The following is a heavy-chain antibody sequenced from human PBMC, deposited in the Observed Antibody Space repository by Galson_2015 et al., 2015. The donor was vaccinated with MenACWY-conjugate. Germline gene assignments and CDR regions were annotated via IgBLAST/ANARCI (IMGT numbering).Heavy chain of an antibody. V-gene: IGHV3-7*03. D-gene: IGHD3-10*01. CDR1: GYDFSDFW. Sequence: SGAEVKKPGESLTMSCQGSGYDFSDFWIGWVRQAPGQGLEWVANIKQDGSVKYYVGSVKGRFTISRDNAKNSVYLQMNSLGADDTAVYYCAREEWRSGSGSYNSYWGQGTLVTVSS. CDR2: IKQDGSVK. CDR3: AREEWRSGSGSYNSY. J-gene: IGHJ4*02.